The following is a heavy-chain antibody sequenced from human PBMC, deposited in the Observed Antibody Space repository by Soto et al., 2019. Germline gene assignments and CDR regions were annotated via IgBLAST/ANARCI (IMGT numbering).Heavy chain of an antibody. CDR1: GYTFTAYY. Sequence: AASVKVSCKASGYTFTAYYIHWVRQAPGQGLECMGWIKPGSGDTGYTQKFQGRVTMTRDTSISTAYMELNSLRSADTAIYYCARGSAVGGNWFDSWGQGTLVTVSS. V-gene: IGHV1-2*02. J-gene: IGHJ5*01. D-gene: IGHD6-19*01. CDR2: IKPGSGDT. CDR3: ARGSAVGGNWFDS.